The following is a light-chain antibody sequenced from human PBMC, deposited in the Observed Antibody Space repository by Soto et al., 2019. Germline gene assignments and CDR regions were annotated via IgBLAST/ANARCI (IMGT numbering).Light chain of an antibody. V-gene: IGKV3-11*01. CDR2: DAS. CDR3: QQRSNWPIT. Sequence: NVLTQSPSTLSLSPGERANLSCRASQSVSTNLAWYQRKPGQAPRLLIYDASNRATGIPARFSGSGSGTDFTLTISSLEPEDFAVYYCQQRSNWPITFGQGTRLEIK. CDR1: QSVSTN. J-gene: IGKJ5*01.